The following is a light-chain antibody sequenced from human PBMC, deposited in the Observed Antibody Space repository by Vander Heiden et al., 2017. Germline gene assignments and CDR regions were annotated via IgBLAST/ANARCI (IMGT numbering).Light chain of an antibody. Sequence: DIQMTQSPSSLSASVGDRVTITCRASQSISSYLNWCQQKPGKAPNFLIYAASTLQGGVPSRFSGSGSGTDFTLTISSLQPEDFATYYCQQTDSSPYTFGHGTRLEL. V-gene: IGKV1-39*01. CDR2: AAS. J-gene: IGKJ2*01. CDR1: QSISSY. CDR3: QQTDSSPYT.